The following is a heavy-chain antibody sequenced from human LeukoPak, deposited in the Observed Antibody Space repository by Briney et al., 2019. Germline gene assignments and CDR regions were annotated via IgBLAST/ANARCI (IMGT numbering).Heavy chain of an antibody. Sequence: ASVKVSCKVSGYTLTELSMHWVRQAPGKGLEWMGGFDPEDGETIYAQKLQGRVTMTTDTSTSTAYMELRSLRSDDTAVYYCARDWGSSSWYGMDVWGQGTTVTVSS. CDR1: GYTLTELS. D-gene: IGHD6-13*01. J-gene: IGHJ6*02. CDR2: FDPEDGET. V-gene: IGHV1-24*01. CDR3: ARDWGSSSWYGMDV.